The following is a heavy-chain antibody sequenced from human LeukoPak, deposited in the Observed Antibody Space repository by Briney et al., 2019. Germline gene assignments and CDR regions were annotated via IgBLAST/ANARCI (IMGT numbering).Heavy chain of an antibody. CDR2: ISSSSSYI. D-gene: IGHD2-15*01. Sequence: GGSLRHSCAASGFTFSSYSMNWVRQAPGKGLEWVSSISSSSSYIYYADSVKGRFTISRDNAKNSLYLQMNSLRAEDTAVYYCARDPGLLIYDYWGQGTLVTVSS. CDR1: GFTFSSYS. V-gene: IGHV3-21*01. CDR3: ARDPGLLIYDY. J-gene: IGHJ4*02.